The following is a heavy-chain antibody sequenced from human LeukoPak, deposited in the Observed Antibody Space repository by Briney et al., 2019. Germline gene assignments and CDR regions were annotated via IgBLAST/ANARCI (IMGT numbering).Heavy chain of an antibody. J-gene: IGHJ3*02. CDR3: ARPPGIAAEDAFDI. V-gene: IGHV4-38-2*02. Sequence: SETLSLTCTVSGYSISSGYYWGWIRQPPGKGLEWIGSIYDSGSTYYNPSLKSRVTISVDTSKNQFSLKLSSVTAADTAVYYCARPPGIAAEDAFDIWGQGTMVTVSS. D-gene: IGHD6-13*01. CDR1: GYSISSGYY. CDR2: IYDSGST.